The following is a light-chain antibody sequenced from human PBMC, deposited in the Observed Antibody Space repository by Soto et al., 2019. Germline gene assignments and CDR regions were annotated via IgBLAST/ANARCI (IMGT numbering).Light chain of an antibody. CDR2: DTS. J-gene: IGKJ4*01. CDR3: QQRHIWPLT. CDR1: QSVGGH. V-gene: IGKV3-11*01. Sequence: EIVLTQSPDSLSLSPGDRATLSCRASQSVGGHLAWYQQRPGQAPRLLIFDTSVTATGIPARFSGSGSGTDLTLTITSLEPEDSAVYYCQQRHIWPLTFGGGTRWISN.